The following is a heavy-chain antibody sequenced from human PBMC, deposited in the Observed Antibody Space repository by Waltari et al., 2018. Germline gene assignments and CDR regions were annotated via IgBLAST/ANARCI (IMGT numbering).Heavy chain of an antibody. CDR1: GYTFMDYF. Sequence: EVELVQSGAEVKKPGATVKISCKASGYTFMDYFMHWVQQAPGKGLEWMGRIDTEDSETVYSEKVQGRVTITADTSTDTAYMELSSLTSGDTAVYYCAPLPGGSGQTFDYWGQGTLVTVSS. CDR3: APLPGGSGQTFDY. V-gene: IGHV1-69-2*01. D-gene: IGHD3-10*01. J-gene: IGHJ4*02. CDR2: IDTEDSET.